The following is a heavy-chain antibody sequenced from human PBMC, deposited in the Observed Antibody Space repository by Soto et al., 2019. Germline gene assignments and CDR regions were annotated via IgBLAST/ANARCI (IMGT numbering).Heavy chain of an antibody. Sequence: GASVKVSCKASGYTFTSYYMHWVRQAPGQGLEWMGIINPSGGSTSYAQKFQGRVTMTRDTSTSTVYMELSSLRSEDTAVYYCALADCGGECYRVGAFETWGQGTMVTVSS. CDR3: ALADCGGECYRVGAFET. CDR2: INPSGGST. V-gene: IGHV1-46*01. D-gene: IGHD2-21*01. J-gene: IGHJ3*02. CDR1: GYTFTSYY.